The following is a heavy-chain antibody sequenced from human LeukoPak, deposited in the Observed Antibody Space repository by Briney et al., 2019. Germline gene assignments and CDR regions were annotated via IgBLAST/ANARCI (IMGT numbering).Heavy chain of an antibody. Sequence: PGGSLRLSCASSGFTSSSCWLHWVRQAPGKGLVWVSRIRYDGGDPSYADSVKGRFTISRDNAKNTLYLQMNSLTAEDTAVYYCARGYSSRLYNWLDPWGQGTLVTVSS. V-gene: IGHV3-74*01. J-gene: IGHJ5*02. CDR1: GFTSSSCW. D-gene: IGHD6-13*01. CDR2: IRYDGGDP. CDR3: ARGYSSRLYNWLDP.